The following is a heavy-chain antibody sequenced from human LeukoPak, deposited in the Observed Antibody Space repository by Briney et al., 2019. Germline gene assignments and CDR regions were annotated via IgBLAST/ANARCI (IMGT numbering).Heavy chain of an antibody. CDR2: IYHSGST. CDR3: VRADTVRLGELSHFDY. D-gene: IGHD3-16*02. Sequence: SETLSLTCTVSGYSISSGYYWGWIRQPPGRGLEWIGSIYHSGSTYYNPSLKSRVTISVDTSKNQFSLKLSSVTAADTAVYYCVRADTVRLGELSHFDYWGQGTLVTVSS. V-gene: IGHV4-38-2*02. CDR1: GYSISSGYY. J-gene: IGHJ4*02.